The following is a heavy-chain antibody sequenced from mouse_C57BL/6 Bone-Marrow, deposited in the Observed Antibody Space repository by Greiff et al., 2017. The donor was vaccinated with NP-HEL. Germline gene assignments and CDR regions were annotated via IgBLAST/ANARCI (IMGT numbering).Heavy chain of an antibody. Sequence: QVQLQQSGAELVKPGASVKLSCKASGYTFTEYTIHWVKQRSGQGLEWIGWFYPGSGSIKYNEKFKDKATLTADKSSSTVYMELSRLTSEDSAVYFCARHESSHYYGSSWAWFAYWGQGTLVTVSA. V-gene: IGHV1-62-2*01. CDR1: GYTFTEYT. CDR2: FYPGSGSI. J-gene: IGHJ3*01. CDR3: ARHESSHYYGSSWAWFAY. D-gene: IGHD1-1*01.